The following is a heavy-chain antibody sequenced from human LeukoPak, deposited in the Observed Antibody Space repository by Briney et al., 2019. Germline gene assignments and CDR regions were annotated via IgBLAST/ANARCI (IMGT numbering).Heavy chain of an antibody. V-gene: IGHV3-23*01. J-gene: IGHJ6*03. Sequence: GGSLRLSCAASGFTFSSYAMSWVRQAPGKGLEWVSAISGSGGSTYYADSVKGRFTISRDNSKNTLYLQMNSLRAEDTAVYYCARDTLEYSSSSGRYYYYMDVWGKGTTVTVSS. CDR2: ISGSGGST. CDR1: GFTFSSYA. CDR3: ARDTLEYSSSSGRYYYYMDV. D-gene: IGHD6-6*01.